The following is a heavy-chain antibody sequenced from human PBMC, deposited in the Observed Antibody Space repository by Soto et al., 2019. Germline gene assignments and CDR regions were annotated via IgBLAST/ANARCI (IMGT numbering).Heavy chain of an antibody. CDR1: GLTFTKYG. CDR2: IWHDGSQK. CDR3: ARDWGPWDYCGGGGGCVGDY. J-gene: IGHJ4*02. D-gene: IGHD2-21*01. V-gene: IGHV3-33*01. Sequence: QVQLVESGGGVVQPGTSLRLSCATSGLTFTKYGFHWVRQSPGKGLEWVAFIWHDGSQKYYADSVKGRFTISRDSSKDTXFXXMNSLRDEDTAVYYCARDWGPWDYCGGGGGCVGDYWGQGTMVTVSS.